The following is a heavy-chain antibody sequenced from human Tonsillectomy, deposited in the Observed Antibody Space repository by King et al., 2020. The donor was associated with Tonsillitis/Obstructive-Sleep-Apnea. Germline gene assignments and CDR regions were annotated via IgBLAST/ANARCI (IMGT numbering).Heavy chain of an antibody. CDR3: ARGDCSSTSCSRYYYYYYMDV. CDR1: GGTFSSYA. Sequence: QLVQSGAEVKKPGSSVKVSCKASGGTFSSYAISWVRQAPGQGLEWMGRIIPILGIANYAQKFQGRVTITADKSTSTAYMELSSLRSEDTAVYYCARGDCSSTSCSRYYYYYYMDVWGKGTTVTVSS. J-gene: IGHJ6*03. V-gene: IGHV1-69*04. D-gene: IGHD2-2*01. CDR2: IIPILGIA.